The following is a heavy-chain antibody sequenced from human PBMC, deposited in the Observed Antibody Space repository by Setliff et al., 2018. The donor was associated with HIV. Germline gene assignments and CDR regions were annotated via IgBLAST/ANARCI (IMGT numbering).Heavy chain of an antibody. J-gene: IGHJ4*02. CDR2: ISSRGNT. CDR3: ARLEKLDDISYFDY. CDR1: GVSISSGGYY. D-gene: IGHD3-3*02. Sequence: SETLSLTCTVSGVSISSGGYYWNWIRQHPGKGLEWIGYISSRGNTYYNPSLKSRITMSVDTSQNQVSLKLSSVTAADTAVYFCARLEKLDDISYFDYWGQGTLVTVSS. V-gene: IGHV4-31*03.